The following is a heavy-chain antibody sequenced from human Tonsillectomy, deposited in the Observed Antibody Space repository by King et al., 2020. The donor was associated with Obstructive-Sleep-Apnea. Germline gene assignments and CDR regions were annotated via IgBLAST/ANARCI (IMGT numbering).Heavy chain of an antibody. CDR1: GYNFSTSW. J-gene: IGHJ4*02. D-gene: IGHD5-18*01. Sequence: QLVQSGAEVRKPGESLEISCKGSGYNFSTSWIGWVRQLPGKGLEWMGIIYPDDADTTYSPSFQGQVTIPADQSLSTAYLQWKSLKASDTAMYYCARPVTGSVDYWGQGTLVTVSS. V-gene: IGHV5-51*01. CDR3: ARPVTGSVDY. CDR2: IYPDDADT.